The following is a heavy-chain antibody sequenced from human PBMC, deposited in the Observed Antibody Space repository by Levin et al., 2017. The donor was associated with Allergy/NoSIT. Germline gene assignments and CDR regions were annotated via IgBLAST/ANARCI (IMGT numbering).Heavy chain of an antibody. D-gene: IGHD3-10*01. J-gene: IGHJ5*02. V-gene: IGHV4-31*03. Sequence: PSETLSLTCTVSGGSISRGDYYWSWIRQHPGKGLEWIGYIYYSGSTYYKSSLKSRVTISVDTSKNQFSLKLSSVTAADTAVYYCARAGRVRGADAFDPWGQGTLVTVSS. CDR1: GGSISRGDYY. CDR3: ARAGRVRGADAFDP. CDR2: IYYSGST.